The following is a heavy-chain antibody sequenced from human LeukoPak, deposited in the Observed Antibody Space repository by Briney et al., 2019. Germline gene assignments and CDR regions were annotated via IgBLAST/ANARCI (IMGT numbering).Heavy chain of an antibody. D-gene: IGHD6-13*01. CDR3: ARGAQQLVRVY. J-gene: IGHJ4*02. Sequence: PSETLSLTCAVYGGSFIGYYWSWIRQPPGKGLEWIGEINHSGSTNYNPSLKSRVTISVDTSKNQFSLKLSSVTAADTAVYYCARGAQQLVRVYWGQGTLVTVSS. CDR2: INHSGST. CDR1: GGSFIGYY. V-gene: IGHV4-34*01.